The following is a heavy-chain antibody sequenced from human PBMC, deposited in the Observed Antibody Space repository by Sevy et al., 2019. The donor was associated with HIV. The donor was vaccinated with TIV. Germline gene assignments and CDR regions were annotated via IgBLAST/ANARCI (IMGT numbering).Heavy chain of an antibody. CDR2: IKGDGSEK. CDR1: GFTFSHYW. V-gene: IGHV3-7*03. D-gene: IGHD1-26*01. J-gene: IGHJ6*02. Sequence: GGSLRLSCAASGFTFSHYWMTWVRQAPGKGPEWVANIKGDGSEKYYVDSVRGRFTISRDNAKNSLYLQMNSLRGEDTSFYYCTRDCNSATCIWGLDVWGQGTTVTVSS. CDR3: TRDCNSATCIWGLDV.